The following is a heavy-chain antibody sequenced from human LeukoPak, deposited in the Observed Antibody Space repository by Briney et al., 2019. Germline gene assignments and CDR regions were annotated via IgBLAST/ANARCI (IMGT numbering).Heavy chain of an antibody. J-gene: IGHJ2*01. CDR2: ISAGSGTI. CDR1: GLSVSSNN. Sequence: GGSLRLSCAASGLSVSSNNMHWVRQAPGGRPEWVAYISAGSGTIFSADSLKGRFTISRDNARESLFLQMNSLRAEDTAVYYCTRDLGLRRMIWGRGTLVLVSS. CDR3: TRDLGLRRMI. V-gene: IGHV3-48*04.